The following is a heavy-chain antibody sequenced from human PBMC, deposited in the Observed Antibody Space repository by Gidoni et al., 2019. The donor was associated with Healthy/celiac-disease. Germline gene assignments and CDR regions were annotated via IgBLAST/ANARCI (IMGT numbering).Heavy chain of an antibody. V-gene: IGHV3-23*01. CDR1: GFTFSSYA. Sequence: EVQLLASGGGWVQPGGPRRFSWAASGFTFSSYAMRWVRQAPGKGLEWVSAISGSGGSTYYADSVKGRFTISRDNSKNTLYLQMNSLRAEDTAVYYCAKVGHYYDSSGYYYQEYFQHWGQGTLVTVSS. D-gene: IGHD3-22*01. J-gene: IGHJ1*01. CDR3: AKVGHYYDSSGYYYQEYFQH. CDR2: ISGSGGST.